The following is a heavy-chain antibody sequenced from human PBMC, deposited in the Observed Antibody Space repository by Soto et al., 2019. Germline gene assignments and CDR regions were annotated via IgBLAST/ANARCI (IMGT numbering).Heavy chain of an antibody. CDR2: ISSSGYTV. CDR1: GFTFSTYE. J-gene: IGHJ4*02. V-gene: IGHV3-48*03. CDR3: VRYCSTTLCNGVATRTFDY. Sequence: GGSLRLSCAASGFTFSTYEMNWVRQAPGKGLEWVSYISSSGYTVYYADSLKGRFTISRDNTRNSLYLQMNSLRDEDTALYYCVRYCSTTLCNGVATRTFDYWGQGTLVTVSS. D-gene: IGHD2-2*01.